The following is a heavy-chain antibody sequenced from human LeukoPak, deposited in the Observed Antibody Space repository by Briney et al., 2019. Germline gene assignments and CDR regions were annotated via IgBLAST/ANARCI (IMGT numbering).Heavy chain of an antibody. V-gene: IGHV1-2*02. J-gene: IGHJ4*02. Sequence: ASVKVSCKASGYTFTGYYIHWVRQAPGQGLEWMGWINPNSGGTNYAQKFQGRVTMTRDTSISTAYMELSRLRSDDTAVYYCARGGILEWLLYPFDYWGQGTLVTVSS. CDR3: ARGGILEWLLYPFDY. CDR2: INPNSGGT. D-gene: IGHD3-3*01. CDR1: GYTFTGYY.